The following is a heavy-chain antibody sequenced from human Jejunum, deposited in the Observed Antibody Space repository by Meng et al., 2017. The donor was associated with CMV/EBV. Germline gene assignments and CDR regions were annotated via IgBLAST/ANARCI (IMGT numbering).Heavy chain of an antibody. CDR2: INPNSGGT. V-gene: IGHV1-2*02. D-gene: IGHD4-11*01. Sequence: YTFTGYFIPWVRQAPGQGLDWMGWINPNSGGTNYAPRFQGRVTMTRDTSITTAYMELSGLRSDDTAVYFCASTGDWTTAAQALDQWGQGTLVTVSS. CDR3: ASTGDWTTAAQALDQ. CDR1: YTFTGYF. J-gene: IGHJ4*02.